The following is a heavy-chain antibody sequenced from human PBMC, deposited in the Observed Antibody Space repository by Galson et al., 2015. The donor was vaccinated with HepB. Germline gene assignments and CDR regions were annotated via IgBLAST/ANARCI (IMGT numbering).Heavy chain of an antibody. V-gene: IGHV4-34*01. D-gene: IGHD5-12*01. J-gene: IGHJ6*02. Sequence: SETLSLTCAVYGGSFSGYYWTWIRQSPGKGLEWIGEINHGGSTNHNPSLKSRVTISVDTSKNQISLKLSSVTAADTAVYYCARGYGYNLVQGYYNGMDVWGQGTTVTVSS. CDR2: INHGGST. CDR3: ARGYGYNLVQGYYNGMDV. CDR1: GGSFSGYY.